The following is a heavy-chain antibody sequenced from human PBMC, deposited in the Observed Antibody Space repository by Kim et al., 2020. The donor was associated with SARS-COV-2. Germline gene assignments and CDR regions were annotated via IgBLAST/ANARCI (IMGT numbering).Heavy chain of an antibody. D-gene: IGHD1-26*01. V-gene: IGHV3-33*01. J-gene: IGHJ2*01. CDR2: IWYDGSNK. CDR3: ARGVLGDWYFDL. CDR1: GFTFSSYG. Sequence: GGSLRHSCAASGFTFSSYGMHWVRQARGKGLEWVAVIWYDGSNKYYADSVKGRFTISRDNSKNTLYLQMNSLRAEDTAVYYCARGVLGDWYFDLWGRGTLVTVSS.